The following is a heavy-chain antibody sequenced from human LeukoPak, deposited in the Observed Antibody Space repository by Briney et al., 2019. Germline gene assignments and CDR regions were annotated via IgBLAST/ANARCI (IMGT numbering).Heavy chain of an antibody. V-gene: IGHV1-24*01. Sequence: ASVKVFCKVSGYTLTELSMHWVRQAPGKGLEWMGGFDPEDGETIHAQKSQGRVTMTEDTSTDTAYMELSSLRSEDTAVYYCATNHNRGGYYGWFDPWGQGTLVTVSS. CDR2: FDPEDGET. CDR1: GYTLTELS. CDR3: ATNHNRGGYYGWFDP. J-gene: IGHJ5*02. D-gene: IGHD3-22*01.